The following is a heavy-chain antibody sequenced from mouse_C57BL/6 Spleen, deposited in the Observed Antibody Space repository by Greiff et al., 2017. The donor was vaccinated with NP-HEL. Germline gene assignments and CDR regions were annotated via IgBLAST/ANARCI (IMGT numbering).Heavy chain of an antibody. CDR1: GYAFSSSW. J-gene: IGHJ2*01. CDR3: ARSGYDYENYFDY. D-gene: IGHD2-4*01. CDR2: IYPGDGDT. V-gene: IGHV1-82*01. Sequence: VKLQESGPELVKPGASVKISCKASGYAFSSSWMNWVKQRPGKGLEWIGRIYPGDGDTNYNGKFKGKATLTADKSSSTAYMQLSSLTSEDSAVYFCARSGYDYENYFDYWGQGTTLTVSS.